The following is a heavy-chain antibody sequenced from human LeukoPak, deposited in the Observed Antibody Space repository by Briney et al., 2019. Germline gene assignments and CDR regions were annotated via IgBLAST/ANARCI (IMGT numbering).Heavy chain of an antibody. CDR3: ARDGSGPLDIVVVVAAMDV. J-gene: IGHJ6*02. CDR2: IIPILGIA. V-gene: IGHV1-69*04. D-gene: IGHD2-15*01. Sequence: GASVKVSCKASGGTFSSYAISWVRQAPGQGLEWMGRIIPILGIANYAQQFQGRVTITADKSTSTAYMELSSLRSEDTAVYYCARDGSGPLDIVVVVAAMDVWGQGTTVTVSS. CDR1: GGTFSSYA.